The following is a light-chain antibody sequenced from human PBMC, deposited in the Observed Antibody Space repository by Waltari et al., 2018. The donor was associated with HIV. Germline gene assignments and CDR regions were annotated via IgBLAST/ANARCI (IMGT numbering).Light chain of an antibody. CDR1: SSNIGAGYD. Sequence: QSVLTQPPSVSGAPGQRVTISCTWSSSNIGAGYDVHWYQQFPGTAPKLPIYGNTDRRAGGPDRFSGSKSGTSASLAITWLQAEDEADYYCQSYDSSLSAWVFGGGTKLTVL. CDR3: QSYDSSLSAWV. CDR2: GNT. J-gene: IGLJ3*02. V-gene: IGLV1-40*01.